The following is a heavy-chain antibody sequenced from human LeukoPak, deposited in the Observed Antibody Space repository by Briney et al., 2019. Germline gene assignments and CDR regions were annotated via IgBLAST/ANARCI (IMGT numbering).Heavy chain of an antibody. CDR3: ARAYYESSAYRHAVYFDY. J-gene: IGHJ4*02. D-gene: IGHD3-22*01. CDR1: GYTFNSSY. CDR2: INPSDDST. V-gene: IGHV1-46*02. Sequence: AASVKVSCKASGYTFNSSYMHWVRQAPGQGLEWMGIINPSDDSTRYAQKFQGRVTMTKDTSTNTVYMHLSSLSSDDTAVYYCARAYYESSAYRHAVYFDYWGRGTLVTVSS.